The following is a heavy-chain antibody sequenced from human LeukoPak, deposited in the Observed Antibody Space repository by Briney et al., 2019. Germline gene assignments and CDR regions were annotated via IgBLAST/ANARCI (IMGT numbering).Heavy chain of an antibody. D-gene: IGHD2-8*01. CDR3: ARDPGLMDVRGAFDI. CDR1: GFTVSSNY. CDR2: IYSGGST. V-gene: IGHV3-53*01. J-gene: IGHJ3*02. Sequence: PGGSLRLSCASSGFTVSSNYMIWVRQARGKGLEGVAVIYSGGSTYYSDSVKGRLTISRENSKNTLYLQMNSLRAEDTAVYYCARDPGLMDVRGAFDIWGQGTMVTVSS.